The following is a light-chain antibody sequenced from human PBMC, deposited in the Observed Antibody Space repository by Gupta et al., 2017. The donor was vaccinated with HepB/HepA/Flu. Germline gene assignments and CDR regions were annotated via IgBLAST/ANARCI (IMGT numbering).Light chain of an antibody. J-gene: IGLJ3*02. CDR1: TGAVTSGHF. V-gene: IGLV7-46*01. CDR3: LLSYGDTRA. Sequence: GGTVTLTCGSTTGAVTSGHFPYWLRQKPGQAPRTLIYNTNYRHSWTPARFSGSLFGGKAALTLSGAQPEDEADYYCLLSYGDTRAFGGGTKLTGL. CDR2: NTN.